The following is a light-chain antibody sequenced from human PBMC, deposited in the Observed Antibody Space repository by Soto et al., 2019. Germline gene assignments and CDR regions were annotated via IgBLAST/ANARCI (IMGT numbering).Light chain of an antibody. CDR3: LLFYGGAWV. J-gene: IGLJ3*02. Sequence: QTVVTQEPSLTVSPGARVTLTCACSSGAVPSGYYPNWFQQKPGQAPRILIYSTSNKHSWAPARFSGSLLGGKAALTLSGVQPEDEAEYYCLLFYGGAWVFGGGTKLTVL. CDR1: SGAVPSGYY. CDR2: STS. V-gene: IGLV7-43*01.